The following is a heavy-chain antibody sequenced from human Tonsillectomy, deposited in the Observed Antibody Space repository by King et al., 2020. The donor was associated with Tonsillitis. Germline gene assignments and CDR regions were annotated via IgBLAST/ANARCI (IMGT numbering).Heavy chain of an antibody. D-gene: IGHD3-10*01. CDR3: ARDYGSGSYYKRPLTY. V-gene: IGHV4-59*01. CDR2: IYYRGTT. Sequence: QLQESGPGLVKPSETLSLTCTVFGGSMSAYFWSWIRQPPGKPLEWIGYIYYRGTTKYNASLKSRVTISADTSKNQFSLKLTSVTAADTAVYYCARDYGSGSYYKRPLTYWGQGTLVTVSS. CDR1: GGSMSAYF. J-gene: IGHJ4*02.